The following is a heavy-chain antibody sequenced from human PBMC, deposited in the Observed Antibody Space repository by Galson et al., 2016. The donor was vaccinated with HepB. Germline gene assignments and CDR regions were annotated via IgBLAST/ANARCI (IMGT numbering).Heavy chain of an antibody. CDR1: GFRFRDYY. V-gene: IGHV3-11*06. Sequence: SLRLSCAASGFRFRDYYMSWVRQAPGKGPEWVSYISDTSSYTHEADSVKGRFTISRDNAKNSLYLQMNSLRPEDTAIYYCARDRSPAQANNWYDALYIWGQGTLVAVSS. D-gene: IGHD2-15*01. CDR3: ARDRSPAQANNWYDALYI. CDR2: ISDTSSYT. J-gene: IGHJ3*02.